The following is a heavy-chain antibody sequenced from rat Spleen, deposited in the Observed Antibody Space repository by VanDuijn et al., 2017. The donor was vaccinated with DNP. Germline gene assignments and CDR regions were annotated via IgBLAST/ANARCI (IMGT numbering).Heavy chain of an antibody. CDR3: ARGGRSYFDY. V-gene: IGHV5-19*01. CDR2: ISPSGGST. J-gene: IGHJ2*01. CDR1: GFTFLNYD. D-gene: IGHD1-11*01. Sequence: EVHLVESGGGLVQPGRSLKLSCAASGFTFLNYDMAWVRQAPTKGLEWVATISPSGGSTYYRDSVKGRFTISRDNAKSTLYLQMNSLRSEDTATYYCARGGRSYFDYWGHGVMVTVSS.